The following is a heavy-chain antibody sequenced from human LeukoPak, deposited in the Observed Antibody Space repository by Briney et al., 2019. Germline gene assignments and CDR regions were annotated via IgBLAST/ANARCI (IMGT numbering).Heavy chain of an antibody. CDR1: GYTFTSYY. CDR2: INPSVGRT. D-gene: IGHD2-21*02. CDR3: ARDGGRQGDSGPHGFFDY. J-gene: IGHJ4*02. Sequence: ASVKVSCKASGYTFTSYYVHWVRQAPGQGLEWMGIINPSVGRTTYAQKFQGRVTMTRETSTSTVYMELSSLRSEDTAVYYCARDGGRQGDSGPHGFFDYWGQGILVTVPS. V-gene: IGHV1-46*01.